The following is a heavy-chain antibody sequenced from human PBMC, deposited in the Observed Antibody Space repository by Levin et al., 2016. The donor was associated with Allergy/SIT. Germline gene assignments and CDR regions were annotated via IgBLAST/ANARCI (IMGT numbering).Heavy chain of an antibody. Sequence: VRQMPGKGLEWVSSISSSSSYIYYADSVKGRFTISRDNAKNSLYLQMNSLRAEDTAVYYCARDGDCSGGSCYVGPYYYYMDVWGKGTTVTVSS. D-gene: IGHD2-15*01. CDR2: ISSSSSYI. V-gene: IGHV3-21*01. CDR3: ARDGDCSGGSCYVGPYYYYMDV. J-gene: IGHJ6*03.